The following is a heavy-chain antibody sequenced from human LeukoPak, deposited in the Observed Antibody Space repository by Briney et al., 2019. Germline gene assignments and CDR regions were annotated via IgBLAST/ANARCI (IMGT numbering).Heavy chain of an antibody. CDR2: IYHSGST. Sequence: SETLSLTCAVSGYSISSGYYWGWIRQPPGKGLEWIGSIYHSGSTYYNPSLKSRVTISVDRSKNQFSLKLSSVTAADTAVYYCARKYCSSTSCYFPAFDIWGQGTMVTVSS. CDR1: GYSISSGYY. J-gene: IGHJ3*02. V-gene: IGHV4-38-2*01. D-gene: IGHD2-2*01. CDR3: ARKYCSSTSCYFPAFDI.